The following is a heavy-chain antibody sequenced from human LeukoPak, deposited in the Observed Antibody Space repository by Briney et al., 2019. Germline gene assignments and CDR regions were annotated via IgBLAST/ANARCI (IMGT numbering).Heavy chain of an antibody. CDR3: ASSGDKKALFDY. V-gene: IGHV4-39*07. J-gene: IGHJ4*02. Sequence: SETLSLTCTVSGGSISSSSYYWGWIRQPPGKGLEWIGSIYYSGSTYYNPSLKSRVTISVDRSKNQFSLKLSSVTAADTAVYYCASSGDKKALFDYWGQGTLVTVSS. CDR1: GGSISSSSYY. CDR2: IYYSGST. D-gene: IGHD7-27*01.